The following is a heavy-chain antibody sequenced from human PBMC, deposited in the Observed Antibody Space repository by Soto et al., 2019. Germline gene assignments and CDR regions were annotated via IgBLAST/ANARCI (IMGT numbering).Heavy chain of an antibody. CDR1: GGSVSSGSYY. D-gene: IGHD6-13*01. Sequence: KASETLSLTCTVSGGSVSSGSYYWSWIRQPPGKGLEWIGYIYYSGSTNYNPSLKSRVTISVDTSKNQFSLKLSSVTAADTAVYYCARVLDSSRIFDYWGQGTLVTVSS. J-gene: IGHJ4*02. CDR2: IYYSGST. V-gene: IGHV4-61*01. CDR3: ARVLDSSRIFDY.